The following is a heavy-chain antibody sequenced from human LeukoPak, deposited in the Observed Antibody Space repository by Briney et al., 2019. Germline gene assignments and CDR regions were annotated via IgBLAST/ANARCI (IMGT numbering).Heavy chain of an antibody. CDR3: ARDSIYGRPRADIVVVPAATAPIDC. CDR1: GFTFSSYS. Sequence: GGSLRLSCAASGFTFSSYSMNWVRQAPGKGLEWVSSISSSSSYIYYADSVKGRFTISRDNAKNSLYLQMNSLRAEDTAVYYCARDSIYGRPRADIVVVPAATAPIDCWGQGTLVTVSS. CDR2: ISSSSSYI. J-gene: IGHJ4*02. D-gene: IGHD2-2*01. V-gene: IGHV3-21*01.